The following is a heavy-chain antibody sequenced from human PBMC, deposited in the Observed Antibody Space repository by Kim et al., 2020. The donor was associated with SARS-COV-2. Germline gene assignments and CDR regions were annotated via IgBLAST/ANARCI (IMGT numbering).Heavy chain of an antibody. CDR3: ARDSKRNWFDP. J-gene: IGHJ5*02. Sequence: SETLSLTCTVSGGSISSGSYYWSWIRQPAGKGLEWIGRIYTSGSTNYNPSLKSRVTISVDTSKNQFSLKLSSVTAADTAVYYCARDSKRNWFDPWGQGTLVTVSS. V-gene: IGHV4-61*02. CDR1: GGSISSGSYY. CDR2: IYTSGST.